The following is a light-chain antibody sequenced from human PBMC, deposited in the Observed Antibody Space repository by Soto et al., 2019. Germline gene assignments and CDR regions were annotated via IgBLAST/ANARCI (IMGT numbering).Light chain of an antibody. J-gene: IGLJ3*02. CDR1: SCNIRENA. Sequence: QSVLTQPPSVSEAPGQRVTISCSGSSCNIRENAVNWFQQLPGNAPKLLIYLDDLLPSGVSDRFFGSKTGTSASLAISARRSEDEADYYCSAWDTSINGVVFGGGTKLTVL. CDR3: SAWDTSINGVV. CDR2: LDD. V-gene: IGLV1-36*01.